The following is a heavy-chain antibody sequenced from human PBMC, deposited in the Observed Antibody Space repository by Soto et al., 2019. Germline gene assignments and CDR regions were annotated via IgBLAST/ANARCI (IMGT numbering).Heavy chain of an antibody. V-gene: IGHV3-23*01. CDR2: ISGSGGST. J-gene: IGHJ4*02. Sequence: PGGSLSLSCAASGFTFSSYAMSWVRQAPGKGLEWVSAISGSGGSTYYADSLKGRFTISRDNSKNTLYLQMNSLRAEDTAVYYCAKTPLITIFGVVIIHYFDYWGQGTLVTVSS. CDR1: GFTFSSYA. CDR3: AKTPLITIFGVVIIHYFDY. D-gene: IGHD3-3*01.